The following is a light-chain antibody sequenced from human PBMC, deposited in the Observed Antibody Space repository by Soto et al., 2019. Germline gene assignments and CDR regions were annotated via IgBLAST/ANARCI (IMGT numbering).Light chain of an antibody. CDR1: YTVGTN. V-gene: IGKV3-15*01. Sequence: EIVMTQSPAALSVSPGERATLSFWASYTVGTNLAWYQQKPGQAPRLLIYDTSTRATGVPARFSGSGSGTEFTLTISNLQAEDSAVYHCHQYSNTFRTFGQGTRLEIK. CDR3: HQYSNTFRT. CDR2: DTS. J-gene: IGKJ5*01.